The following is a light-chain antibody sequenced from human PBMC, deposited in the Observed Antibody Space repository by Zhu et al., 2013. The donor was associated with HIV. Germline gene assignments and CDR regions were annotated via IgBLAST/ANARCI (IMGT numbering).Light chain of an antibody. V-gene: IGLV2-14*02. Sequence: QSALTQPASVSGSPGQSITISCTGTSSDVGSYNFVSWYQQRPGKVPELIIFEVNKRPSGVPDRFSGSKSGTSASLAISGLQSEDEADYYCAAWDDSLSGPSYVFGTGTKVTVL. J-gene: IGLJ1*01. CDR3: AAWDDSLSGPSYV. CDR1: SSDVGSYNF. CDR2: EVN.